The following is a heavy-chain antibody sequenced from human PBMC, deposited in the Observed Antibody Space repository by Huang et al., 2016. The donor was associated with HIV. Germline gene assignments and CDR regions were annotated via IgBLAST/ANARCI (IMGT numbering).Heavy chain of an antibody. J-gene: IGHJ4*02. CDR1: GGTLSNYG. CDR3: GRGGAVVGTGVYFDY. CDR2: IIPFVGTT. Sequence: QVQLVQSGAEVRKPGSSVKVSCRGPGGTLSNYGITWVRQAPGQGLEWMGGIIPFVGTTNYAQKVQGRVTITADEATSTAYMELSSLRSEDTAVYYCGRGGAVVGTGVYFDYWGQGTLVTVSS. D-gene: IGHD6-19*01. V-gene: IGHV1-69*13.